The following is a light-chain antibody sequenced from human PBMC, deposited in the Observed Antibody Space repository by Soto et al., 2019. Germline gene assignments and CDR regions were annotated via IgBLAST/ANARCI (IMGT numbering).Light chain of an antibody. CDR3: CSYAGSYTYV. CDR1: SSDVGGSDY. CDR2: EVS. J-gene: IGLJ1*01. V-gene: IGLV2-11*01. Sequence: QSALNQPASVSGSPGQSITISCTGTSSDVGGSDYVSWYQHHPHRAPKLLIYEVSYRPSGVPDRFSGSKSGNTASLTISGLQAEDEADYYCCSYAGSYTYVFGTGTKLTVL.